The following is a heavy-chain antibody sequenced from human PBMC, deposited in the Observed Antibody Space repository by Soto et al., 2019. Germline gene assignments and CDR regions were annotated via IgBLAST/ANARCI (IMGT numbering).Heavy chain of an antibody. Sequence: GGSLRLSCAASGFTFSSYAMSWVRQAPGKGLEWVSAISGSGGSTYYADSVKGRFTISRDNSKNTLYLQMNSLRAEDTAVYYCAKDEYSGYAAYYFDYWGQGTRVTVAS. J-gene: IGHJ4*02. V-gene: IGHV3-23*01. CDR1: GFTFSSYA. D-gene: IGHD5-12*01. CDR3: AKDEYSGYAAYYFDY. CDR2: ISGSGGST.